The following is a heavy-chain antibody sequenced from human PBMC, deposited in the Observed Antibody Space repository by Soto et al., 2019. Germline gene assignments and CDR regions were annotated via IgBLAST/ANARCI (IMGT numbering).Heavy chain of an antibody. CDR2: ISAYNGNT. J-gene: IGHJ3*01. V-gene: IGHV1-18*01. D-gene: IGHD1-20*01. CDR3: ARVISITRTSNAFDF. CDR1: GYSFTSYG. Sequence: SVKVSCKASGYSFTSYGISWVRQAPGQGLEWMGWISAYNGNTNYAQKLQGRVTMTTDTSTSTAYMELRSLRSDDTAVYYCARVISITRTSNAFDFRDQGTMVTVSS.